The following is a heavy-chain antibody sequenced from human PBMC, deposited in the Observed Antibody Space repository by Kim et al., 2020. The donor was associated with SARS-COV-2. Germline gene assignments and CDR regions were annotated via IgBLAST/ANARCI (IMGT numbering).Heavy chain of an antibody. CDR1: GFTFSSYA. V-gene: IGHV3-23*01. CDR3: AKVYEETYYYDSGSYIYLDC. J-gene: IGHJ4*02. D-gene: IGHD3-10*01. Sequence: GGSLRLSCAASGFTFSSYAMTWVRQAPGKGLEWVSAVSGSGGTTYSADSVKGRLTISRDNSKNTLYLQMNSLRAEDTAVYYCAKVYEETYYYDSGSYIYLDCWCQGTLVAVSS. CDR2: VSGSGGTT.